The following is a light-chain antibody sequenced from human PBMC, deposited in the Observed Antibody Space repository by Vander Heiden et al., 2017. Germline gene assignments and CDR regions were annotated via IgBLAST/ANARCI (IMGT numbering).Light chain of an antibody. J-gene: IGLJ3*02. CDR3: SSYASGSIWV. Sequence: QSALTQPAHVSGSPGQSITIPCTGTSSAVGGYDDVSWFQQLPGKAPKLMIYDVSNRHSGVSNRVSGSKSGNTASLTISGLQAEDEADYYCSSYASGSIWVFGGGTKLTVL. V-gene: IGLV2-14*03. CDR2: DVS. CDR1: SSAVGGYDD.